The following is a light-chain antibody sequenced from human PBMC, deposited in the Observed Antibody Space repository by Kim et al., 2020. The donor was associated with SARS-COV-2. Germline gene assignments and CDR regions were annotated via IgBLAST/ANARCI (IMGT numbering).Light chain of an antibody. V-gene: IGLV1-44*01. CDR2: SNN. J-gene: IGLJ2*01. CDR3: AAWDDSLNGPVV. Sequence: QGVPISFSGSSSNIGRNTVNWYQRLPGTAPKLLIYSNNQRPSGVPDRFSGSKSGTSASLAISGLQSGDEADYYCAAWDDSLNGPVVFGGGTQLTVL. CDR1: SSNIGRNT.